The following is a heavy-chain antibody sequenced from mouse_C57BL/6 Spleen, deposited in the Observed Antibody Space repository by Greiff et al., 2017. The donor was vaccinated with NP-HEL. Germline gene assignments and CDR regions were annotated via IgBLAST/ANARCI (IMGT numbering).Heavy chain of an antibody. CDR2: INPNNGGT. V-gene: IGHV1-26*01. Sequence: EVQLQQSGPELVKPGASVKISCKASGYTFTDYYMNWVKQSHGKSLEWIGDINPNNGGTSYNQKFKGKAALTVDKSSSTAYMGLRSLASEDSAVYDCARKSYGSTYYYAMDYWGQGTSLTVSS. D-gene: IGHD1-1*01. J-gene: IGHJ4*01. CDR3: ARKSYGSTYYYAMDY. CDR1: GYTFTDYY.